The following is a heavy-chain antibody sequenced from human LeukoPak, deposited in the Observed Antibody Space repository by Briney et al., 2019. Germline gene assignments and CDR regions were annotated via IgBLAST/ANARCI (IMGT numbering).Heavy chain of an antibody. CDR3: ARSREDIAARPPDY. CDR1: GYTFTSYW. CDR2: IYPGDSDT. J-gene: IGHJ4*02. D-gene: IGHD6-6*01. V-gene: IGHV5-51*01. Sequence: GESLKISCKGSGYTFTSYWIAWVRQMPGKGLEWMGIIYPGDSDTRYSPSFQGQVTISADKSISTAYLQWSSLKASDTAMYYCARSREDIAARPPDYWGQGTLVTVSS.